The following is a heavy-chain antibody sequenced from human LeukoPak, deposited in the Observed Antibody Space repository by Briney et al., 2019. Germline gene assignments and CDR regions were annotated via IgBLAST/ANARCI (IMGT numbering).Heavy chain of an antibody. CDR3: ARANRITMIVVDY. CDR2: IYYSGST. D-gene: IGHD3-22*01. Sequence: PSETLSLTCTVSGGSISSSSYYWGWIRQPPGKGLEWIGSIYYSGSTYYNPSLKSRVTISVDTSKNQFSLKLSSVTAADTAVYYCARANRITMIVVDYWGQGTLVTVSS. V-gene: IGHV4-39*07. J-gene: IGHJ4*02. CDR1: GGSISSSSYY.